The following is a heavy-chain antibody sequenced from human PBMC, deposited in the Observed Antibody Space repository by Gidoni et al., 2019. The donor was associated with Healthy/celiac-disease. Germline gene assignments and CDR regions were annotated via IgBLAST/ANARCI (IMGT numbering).Heavy chain of an antibody. D-gene: IGHD3-10*01. Sequence: QVQLQESGPGLVKPSETLSLTCTVPGGSISRYYWSWIRQPPGKGLEWIGYIYYSGSTNYNPSLKSRVTISVDTSKNQFSLKLSSVTAADTAVYYCARAQSTTGWFGEFPLDYWGQGTLVTVSS. J-gene: IGHJ4*02. CDR2: IYYSGST. CDR3: ARAQSTTGWFGEFPLDY. V-gene: IGHV4-59*01. CDR1: GGSISRYY.